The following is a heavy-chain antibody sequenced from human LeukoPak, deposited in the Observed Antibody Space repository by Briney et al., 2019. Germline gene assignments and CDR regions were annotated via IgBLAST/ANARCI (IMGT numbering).Heavy chain of an antibody. V-gene: IGHV1-2*02. CDR2: INPNTGGT. J-gene: IGHJ5*02. CDR1: GYTFTGYY. D-gene: IGHD6-13*01. Sequence: GASVKVSCKASGYTFTGYYMHWVRQAPGQGLEWMGWINPNTGGTNYAQKFQGRATMTRDTSLTTAYMELSRLRSDDTAVYYCARAYSSSWYDNWFDPWGQGTLVTVSS. CDR3: ARAYSSSWYDNWFDP.